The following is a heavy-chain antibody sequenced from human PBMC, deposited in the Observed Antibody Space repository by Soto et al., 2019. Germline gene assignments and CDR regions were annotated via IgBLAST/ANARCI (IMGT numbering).Heavy chain of an antibody. CDR3: AKSLYCAAASCYLIPDA. CDR2: IRPIFGTV. Sequence: VQLVQSGAEVQKPGSSVNVSCKASGGTFNSYAITWVRQAPGQGVEWLGGIRPIFGTVDYSQRFQGRVTISADESSNTVYMALSSLTSEDTAVYYCAKSLYCAAASCYLIPDAWGQGTRVSVSS. D-gene: IGHD3-22*01. V-gene: IGHV1-69*01. J-gene: IGHJ5*02. CDR1: GGTFNSYA.